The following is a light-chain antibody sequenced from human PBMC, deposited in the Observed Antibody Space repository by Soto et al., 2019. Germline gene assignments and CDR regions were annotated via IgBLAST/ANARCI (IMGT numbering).Light chain of an antibody. CDR2: EVS. V-gene: IGLV2-8*01. Sequence: QSALTQPPSASGSPGQSVTISCTGTSSDVGGYNYVSWYQQHPGNAPKLMIYEVSKRPSGVPDRFSGSKSGHTASLTVSGLQAEDEADYYCSSHAGSNKFVVFGGGTKLTVL. J-gene: IGLJ2*01. CDR1: SSDVGGYNY. CDR3: SSHAGSNKFVV.